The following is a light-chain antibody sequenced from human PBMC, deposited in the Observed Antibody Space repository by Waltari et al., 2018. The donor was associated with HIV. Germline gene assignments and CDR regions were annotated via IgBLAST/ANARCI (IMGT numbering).Light chain of an antibody. CDR1: RSDVRAYNY. CDR3: CSYAGIIPVV. V-gene: IGLV2-11*01. Sequence: QSALTQPRSVSGSPGPSVTISCTGTRSDVRAYNYVSCYQPHPGKAPKLMIYDVSKRPSGVPDRFSGSKSGNTASLTISGLQAEDEADYYCCSYAGIIPVVFGGGTKLTVL. J-gene: IGLJ2*01. CDR2: DVS.